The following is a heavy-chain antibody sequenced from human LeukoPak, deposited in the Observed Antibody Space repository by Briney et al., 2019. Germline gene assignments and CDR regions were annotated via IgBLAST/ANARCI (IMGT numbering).Heavy chain of an antibody. CDR2: ISGSAGST. CDR1: GFTFSNYA. D-gene: IGHD3-22*01. CDR3: AKMFYYDSSGYHFDY. J-gene: IGHJ4*02. Sequence: GGSLRLSCAASGFTFSNYAMSWVRQAPGKGLEWVSAISGSAGSTYYADSVKGRFTISRDNSKDTLDLQMNSLRAEDTAVYYCAKMFYYDSSGYHFDYWGQGTLVTVSS. V-gene: IGHV3-23*01.